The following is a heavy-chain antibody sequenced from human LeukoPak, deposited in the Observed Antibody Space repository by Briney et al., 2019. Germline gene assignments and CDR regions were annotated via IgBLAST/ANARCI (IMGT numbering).Heavy chain of an antibody. D-gene: IGHD3-10*01. V-gene: IGHV4-39*07. Sequence: SETLSLTCTVSGGSISSSSYYWGWIRQPPGKGVEWIGSIYYSGSTYYNPSLKSRVTISVDTSKNQFSLKLSSVTAADTAVYYCARDFTFYYGSGSYRPFDYWGQGTLVTVSS. CDR2: IYYSGST. J-gene: IGHJ4*02. CDR3: ARDFTFYYGSGSYRPFDY. CDR1: GGSISSSSYY.